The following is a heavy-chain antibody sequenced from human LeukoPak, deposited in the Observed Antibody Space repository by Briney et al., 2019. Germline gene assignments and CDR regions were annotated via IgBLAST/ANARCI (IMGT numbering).Heavy chain of an antibody. CDR3: ARARSRYYYYMDV. J-gene: IGHJ6*03. CDR1: GGTFSSYA. D-gene: IGHD3-10*01. Sequence: SVKVSCKASGGTFSSYAISWVRQAPGQGLEWMGRIIPILGIANYAQKFQGRVTITADKSTSTAYMELSSLRAEDTAVYYCARARSRYYYYMDVWGKGTTVTVSS. CDR2: IIPILGIA. V-gene: IGHV1-69*04.